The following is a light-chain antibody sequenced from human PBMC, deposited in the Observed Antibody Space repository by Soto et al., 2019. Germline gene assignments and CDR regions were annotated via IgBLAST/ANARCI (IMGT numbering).Light chain of an antibody. J-gene: IGKJ2*01. CDR2: AAS. Sequence: AIQMTQSPSSLSASVGDRVAITCRASQGIRNNLGWYQQKPGKAPKLLIYAASSLQSGVPSRFSGSGSGTDFTLTSSSLQPEDFATYFCLQDYNYPYTFGQGTKLEIK. CDR1: QGIRNN. CDR3: LQDYNYPYT. V-gene: IGKV1-6*01.